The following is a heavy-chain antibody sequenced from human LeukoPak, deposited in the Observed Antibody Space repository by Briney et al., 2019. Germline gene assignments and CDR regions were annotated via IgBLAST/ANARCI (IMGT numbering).Heavy chain of an antibody. Sequence: PGGSLRLSCAASGFTVSSNYMSWVRQAPGKGLEWVSVIYSGGSTYYADSVKGRFTISRDNSKNTLYLQMNSLRAEDTAVYYCAKVRHITMIVVVINNYWGQGTLVTVSS. CDR3: AKVRHITMIVVVINNY. CDR1: GFTVSSNY. V-gene: IGHV3-66*02. D-gene: IGHD3-22*01. J-gene: IGHJ4*02. CDR2: IYSGGST.